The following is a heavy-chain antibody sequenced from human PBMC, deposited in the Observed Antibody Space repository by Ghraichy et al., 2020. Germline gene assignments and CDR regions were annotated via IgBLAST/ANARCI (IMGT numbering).Heavy chain of an antibody. CDR3: ARDSPYDFWSGNHYYYGMDV. D-gene: IGHD3-3*01. CDR1: GYSFTSYW. V-gene: IGHV5-51*01. J-gene: IGHJ6*02. CDR2: IYPGDSDT. Sequence: GGSLRLSCKGSGYSFTSYWIGWVRQMPGKGLEWMGIIYPGDSDTRYSPSFQGQVTISADKSISTAYLQWSSLKASDTAMYYCARDSPYDFWSGNHYYYGMDVWGQGTTVTVSS.